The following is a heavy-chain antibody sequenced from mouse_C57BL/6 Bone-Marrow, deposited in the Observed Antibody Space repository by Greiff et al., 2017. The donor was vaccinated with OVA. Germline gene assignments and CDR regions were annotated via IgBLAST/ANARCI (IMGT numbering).Heavy chain of an antibody. J-gene: IGHJ2*01. CDR3: ARYKGYYYFDY. D-gene: IGHD2-3*01. V-gene: IGHV3-8*01. Sequence: VQLQQSGPGLAKPSQTLSLTCSVTGYSITSDYWNWIRQFPGNKLEYMGYISYSGSTYYNPSLKSRISITRDTSKNQYYLQLNSVTTEDTATYYCARYKGYYYFDYWGQGTTLTVSS. CDR1: GYSITSDY. CDR2: ISYSGST.